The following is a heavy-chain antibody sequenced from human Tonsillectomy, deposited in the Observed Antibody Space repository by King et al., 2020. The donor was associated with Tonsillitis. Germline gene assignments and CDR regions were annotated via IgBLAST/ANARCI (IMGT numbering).Heavy chain of an antibody. CDR1: GYTFTNYA. D-gene: IGHD5-12*01. Sequence: VQLVESGSELKKPGASVKVSCKASGYTFTNYAMNWVRQAPGQGLEWMGWINTNTGNPTYAQGFTGRFVFSLDTSVSTAYLQISTLKTEDPAVFYCARVVPTIRAAPVSSDYWGQGTLVTVSS. CDR3: ARVVPTIRAAPVSSDY. V-gene: IGHV7-4-1*02. CDR2: INTNTGNP. J-gene: IGHJ4*02.